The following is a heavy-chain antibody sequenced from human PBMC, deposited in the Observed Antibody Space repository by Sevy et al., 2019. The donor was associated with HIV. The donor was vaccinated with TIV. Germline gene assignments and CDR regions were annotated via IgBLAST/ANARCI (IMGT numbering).Heavy chain of an antibody. J-gene: IGHJ4*02. D-gene: IGHD6-19*01. Sequence: GGSLRLSCAASGFTFSSYAMHWVRQAPGKGLEWVAVISYDGSNKYYADSVKGRFTISRDNSKNTLYLQMNSLRAEETAVYYCARGHLAGKSYYFDYWGQGTLVTVSS. CDR1: GFTFSSYA. CDR2: ISYDGSNK. CDR3: ARGHLAGKSYYFDY. V-gene: IGHV3-30-3*01.